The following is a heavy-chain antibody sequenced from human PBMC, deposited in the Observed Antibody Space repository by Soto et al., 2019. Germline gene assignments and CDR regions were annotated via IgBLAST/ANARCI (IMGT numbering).Heavy chain of an antibody. CDR2: ISGSGGST. CDR3: AKARIIAVAVY. CDR1: GFTFSSYA. D-gene: IGHD6-19*01. V-gene: IGHV3-23*01. J-gene: IGHJ4*02. Sequence: GGSLRLSCAASGFTFSSYAMGWVRQAPGKGLEWVSAISGSGGSTYYADSVKGRFTISRDNSKNTLYLQMNSLRAEDTAVYYCAKARIIAVAVYWGQGTLVTVSS.